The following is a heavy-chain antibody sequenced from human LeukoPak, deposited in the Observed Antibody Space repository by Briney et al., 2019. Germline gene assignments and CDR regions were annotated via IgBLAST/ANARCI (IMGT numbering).Heavy chain of an antibody. Sequence: SETLSLTCTVSGDSISSYYWSWIRQPPGKGLEWIGYIYYSGSTNYNPSLKSRVTISVDTSKNQFSLKLSSVTAADTAVYYCARSYGDYDPGWFDPWGQGTLVTVSS. CDR2: IYYSGST. V-gene: IGHV4-59*01. CDR3: ARSYGDYDPGWFDP. D-gene: IGHD4-17*01. J-gene: IGHJ5*02. CDR1: GDSISSYY.